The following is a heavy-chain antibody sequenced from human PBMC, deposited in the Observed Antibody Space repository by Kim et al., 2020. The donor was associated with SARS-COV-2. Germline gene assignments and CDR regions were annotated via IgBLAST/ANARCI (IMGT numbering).Heavy chain of an antibody. Sequence: GGSLRLSCAASGFTFNSYAMSWVRQAPGKGLEWVSGIRDSGGSTKYAASVKGRFSITRDNSKNTLYLQMDRLGAEDTAVYYCANVTSGSSGWFEYFQHWGQGTLVTVSS. CDR2: IRDSGGST. V-gene: IGHV3-23*01. CDR3: ANVTSGSSGWFEYFQH. J-gene: IGHJ1*01. CDR1: GFTFNSYA. D-gene: IGHD6-19*01.